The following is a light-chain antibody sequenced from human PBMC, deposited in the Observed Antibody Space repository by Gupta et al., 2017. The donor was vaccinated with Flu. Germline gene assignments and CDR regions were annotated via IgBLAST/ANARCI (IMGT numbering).Light chain of an antibody. V-gene: IGKV4-1*01. CDR3: QQYYDAPYT. CDR2: WAS. CDR1: QSLLYSSNNKNY. J-gene: IGKJ2*01. Sequence: SLGERATINRKSSQSLLYSSNNKNYLAWYQQKSGQPPRLLIYWASTREAGVPDRFSGSGFGTDFTLTISSLQAEDVAVYYCQQYYDAPYTFGQGTKLEIK.